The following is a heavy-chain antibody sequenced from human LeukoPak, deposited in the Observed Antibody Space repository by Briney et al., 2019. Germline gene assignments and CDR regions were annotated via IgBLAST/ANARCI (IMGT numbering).Heavy chain of an antibody. CDR2: ISDSGSTT. Sequence: GGSLRLSCAASGFTFSSYAMTWVRQAPGKGLEWVSGISDSGSTTYSADSAKGRFTISRDNAKNTLYLQMNSLRAEDTAVYYCAKFFAPSGGASGWTWAIDYWGQGTLVTVSS. CDR3: AKFFAPSGGASGWTWAIDY. CDR1: GFTFSSYA. J-gene: IGHJ4*02. D-gene: IGHD6-25*01. V-gene: IGHV3-23*01.